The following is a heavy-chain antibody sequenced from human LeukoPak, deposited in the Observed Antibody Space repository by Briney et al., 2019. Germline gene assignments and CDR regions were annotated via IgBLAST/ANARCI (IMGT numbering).Heavy chain of an antibody. D-gene: IGHD6-19*01. CDR1: GFTFSSYG. Sequence: PGGSLRLSCAASGFTFSSYGMHWVRQAPGKGLEWVSYISGSGITTNYADSVKGRFTISRDNAKNSLYLQMNNLRAEDTAVYYCARPTTSGCFPHWGQGTMVTVSS. CDR3: ARPTTSGCFPH. CDR2: ISGSGITT. V-gene: IGHV3-48*01. J-gene: IGHJ3*01.